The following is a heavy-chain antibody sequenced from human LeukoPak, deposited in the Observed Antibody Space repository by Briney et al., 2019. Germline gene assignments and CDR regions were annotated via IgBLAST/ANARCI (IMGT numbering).Heavy chain of an antibody. J-gene: IGHJ4*02. Sequence: GGPLRLSCAASGFTFSSYAMHWVRQAPGKGLEWVAVIWYDGSNKYYADSVKGRFTISRDNSKNTLYLQMNSLRAEDTAVYYCARDGRPAAADFDYWGQGTLVTVSS. CDR2: IWYDGSNK. V-gene: IGHV3-33*08. CDR3: ARDGRPAAADFDY. CDR1: GFTFSSYA. D-gene: IGHD2-2*01.